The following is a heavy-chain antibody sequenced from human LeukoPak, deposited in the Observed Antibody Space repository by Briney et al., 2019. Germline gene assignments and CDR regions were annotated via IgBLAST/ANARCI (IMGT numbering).Heavy chain of an antibody. Sequence: SVKVSCKASGGTFSSYAISWVRQAPGQGLEWMGGIIPIFGTANYAQKFQGRVTITTDDSTSTAYMELSSLRSEDTAVYYCAGGSIYCSGGSCYRYYFDYWGQGTLVTVSS. CDR1: GGTFSSYA. D-gene: IGHD2-15*01. CDR2: IIPIFGTA. J-gene: IGHJ4*02. CDR3: AGGSIYCSGGSCYRYYFDY. V-gene: IGHV1-69*05.